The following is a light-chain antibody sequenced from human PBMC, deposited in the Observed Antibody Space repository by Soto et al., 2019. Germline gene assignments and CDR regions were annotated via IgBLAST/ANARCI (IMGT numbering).Light chain of an antibody. CDR2: DVS. CDR1: SSDVGNYNY. J-gene: IGLJ1*01. CDR3: CSYAGSYTFYV. V-gene: IGLV2-11*01. Sequence: QSALTQPRSVSESPGQSVTISCTGTSSDVGNYNYVSWYQQHPGKAPKLMIYDVSKRPSGVPDCFSGSKSGNTASLTISGLQAEDEADYYCCSYAGSYTFYVFGTGTKLTVL.